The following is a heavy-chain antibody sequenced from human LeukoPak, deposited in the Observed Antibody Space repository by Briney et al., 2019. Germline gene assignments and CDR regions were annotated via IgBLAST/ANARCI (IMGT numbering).Heavy chain of an antibody. V-gene: IGHV3-21*01. J-gene: IGHJ4*02. Sequence: GGSLRLSCAASGFTFSDYSMNWVRQAPGKGLEWVSSITSRSSYMYYGDSVKGRFTISRDNAKNSLYLQMNSLRAEDTAVYYCTRDPIAAAASGGDNWGQGTLVTVFS. CDR3: TRDPIAAAASGGDN. CDR2: ITSRSSYM. D-gene: IGHD6-13*01. CDR1: GFTFSDYS.